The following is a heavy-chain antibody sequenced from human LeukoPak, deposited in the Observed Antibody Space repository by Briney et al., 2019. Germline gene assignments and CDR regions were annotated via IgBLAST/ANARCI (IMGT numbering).Heavy chain of an antibody. CDR3: ARATGVRGVLYYFDY. V-gene: IGHV1-46*01. Sequence: GASVKVSCKASGYTFTSYYMHWVRQAPGQGLEWMGIINPSGGSTSYAQKFQGRVTMTRDMSTSTVYMELSSLRSEDTAVYYCARATGVRGVLYYFDYWGQGTLVTVSS. D-gene: IGHD3-10*01. CDR2: INPSGGST. CDR1: GYTFTSYY. J-gene: IGHJ4*02.